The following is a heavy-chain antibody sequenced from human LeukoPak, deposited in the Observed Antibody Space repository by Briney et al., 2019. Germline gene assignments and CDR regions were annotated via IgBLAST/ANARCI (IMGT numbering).Heavy chain of an antibody. J-gene: IGHJ5*02. V-gene: IGHV4-59*08. CDR1: GGSISSYY. D-gene: IGHD2-21*02. Sequence: PSETLSLTCTVSGGSISSYYWSWIRQPPGKGLEWIGYMYHSGSTNYNPSLKSRVTISVDTSKNQFSLKLSSVTAADTAVYYCARRVTSNWFDPWGQGTLVTVSS. CDR2: MYHSGST. CDR3: ARRVTSNWFDP.